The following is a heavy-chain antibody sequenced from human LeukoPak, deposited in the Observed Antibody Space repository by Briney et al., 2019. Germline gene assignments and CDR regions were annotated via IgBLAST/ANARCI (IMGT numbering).Heavy chain of an antibody. D-gene: IGHD4-11*01. Sequence: ASVKVSCKASGYTVTSYYMHWVRQAPGQGLEWMAILNPSGGSSNYAQKFQGRATLTRATSTGTVYMELSSLRSEDTAVYCCATNSNYQYYFDYWGQGTLVTVSS. CDR2: LNPSGGSS. CDR3: ATNSNYQYYFDY. CDR1: GYTVTSYY. V-gene: IGHV1-46*01. J-gene: IGHJ4*02.